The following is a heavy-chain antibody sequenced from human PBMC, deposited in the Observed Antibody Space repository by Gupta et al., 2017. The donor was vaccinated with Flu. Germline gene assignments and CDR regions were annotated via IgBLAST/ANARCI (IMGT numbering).Heavy chain of an antibody. CDR1: SRYE. CDR3: ARAGLQTYNWFDP. D-gene: IGHD4-4*01. J-gene: IGHJ5*02. CDR2: ISRDGTTI. Sequence: SRYEFIWVRQAPGKGLEWLSYISRDGTTIYYADSVKGRFTVSRDNAENSLYLQMNSLRAEDTAVYYCARAGLQTYNWFDPWGQGTLLTVSS. V-gene: IGHV3-48*03.